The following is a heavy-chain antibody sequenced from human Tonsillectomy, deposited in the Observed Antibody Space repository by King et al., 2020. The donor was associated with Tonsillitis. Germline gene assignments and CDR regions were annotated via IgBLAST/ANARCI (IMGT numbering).Heavy chain of an antibody. CDR1: GFTFSSYA. D-gene: IGHD3-16*01. CDR2: LSGRGGTT. Sequence: VQLVESGGGLEQPGGSLRLSCTASGFTFSSYAMDWVRQAPGKGLEWVSGLSGRGGTTYYADSVKGRFTISRDNSKNTLYLQMKSLRAEDTAVCFCARDGRGGPDYMDVWGKGTTVTVSS. CDR3: ARDGRGGPDYMDV. J-gene: IGHJ6*03. V-gene: IGHV3-23*04.